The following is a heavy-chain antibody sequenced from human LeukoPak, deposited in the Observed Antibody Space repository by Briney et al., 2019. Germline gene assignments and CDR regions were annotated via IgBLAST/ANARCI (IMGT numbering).Heavy chain of an antibody. CDR2: IYYSGST. D-gene: IGHD4-17*01. J-gene: IGHJ6*03. Sequence: SETLSLTCTVSGGSISSYYWSWIRQPPGKGLEWIGYIYYSGSTNYNPSLKSRVTISVDTSKNQFSLKLSSVTAADTAVYYCARGSGDYELFYYYYYMDVWGKGTTVTVSS. CDR1: GGSISSYY. V-gene: IGHV4-59*01. CDR3: ARGSGDYELFYYYYYMDV.